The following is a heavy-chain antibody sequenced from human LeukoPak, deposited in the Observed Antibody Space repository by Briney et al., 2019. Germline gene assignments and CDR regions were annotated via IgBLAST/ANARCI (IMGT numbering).Heavy chain of an antibody. CDR3: AKDTGYYYDSSNYWV. D-gene: IGHD3-22*01. Sequence: PGRSLRLSCAASGFTFDDYAMHWVRQAPGKGLEWVSGISWNSGSIGYADSVKGRFTISRDNAMNSLYLQMNSLRAEDTALYYCAKDTGYYYDSSNYWVWGQGTLVTVSS. CDR1: GFTFDDYA. J-gene: IGHJ4*02. V-gene: IGHV3-9*01. CDR2: ISWNSGSI.